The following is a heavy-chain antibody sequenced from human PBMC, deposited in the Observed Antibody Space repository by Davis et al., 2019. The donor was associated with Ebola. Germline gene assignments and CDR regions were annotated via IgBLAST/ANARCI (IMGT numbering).Heavy chain of an antibody. D-gene: IGHD6-19*01. CDR1: GGSISSHY. J-gene: IGHJ6*02. CDR2: IHYSGST. CDR3: ARGRSLLGIAVAGTQDYYYYGMDV. Sequence: SETLSLTCTVSGGSISSHYWTWIRQPPGKGLEWIGHIHYSGSTHYNPSLKSRVTTSVDTSKNQFSLSLSSVTAADTAVYYCARGRSLLGIAVAGTQDYYYYGMDVWGQGTTVTVSS. V-gene: IGHV4-59*11.